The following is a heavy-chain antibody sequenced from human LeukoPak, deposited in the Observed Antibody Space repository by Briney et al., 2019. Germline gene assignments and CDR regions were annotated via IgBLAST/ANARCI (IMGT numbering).Heavy chain of an antibody. CDR3: ARYSTSWHTFDY. Sequence: SETLSLTCTVSGGSVSGTSFYWSWIRQPPGKGLEWIGYIYYSGSTTYSPSLKSRVTISVDTSKNQFSLKLSSVTAADTAVYFCARYSTSWHTFDYWGQGTLVTVSS. V-gene: IGHV4-61*01. J-gene: IGHJ4*02. CDR2: IYYSGST. D-gene: IGHD6-13*01. CDR1: GGSVSGTSFY.